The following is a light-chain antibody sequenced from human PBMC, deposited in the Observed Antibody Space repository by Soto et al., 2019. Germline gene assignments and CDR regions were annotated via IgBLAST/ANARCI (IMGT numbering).Light chain of an antibody. Sequence: IQMTQSPSTLSASVGDRVTITCRIGQDINSYLAWYRQKPGKPPDLLIYGASTLQSGVPSRFSGSGSGTDFTLTINYLESEDFATYYCQQYYSFPWTFGQGTKV. CDR1: QDINSY. V-gene: IGKV1D-8*01. CDR2: GAS. CDR3: QQYYSFPWT. J-gene: IGKJ1*01.